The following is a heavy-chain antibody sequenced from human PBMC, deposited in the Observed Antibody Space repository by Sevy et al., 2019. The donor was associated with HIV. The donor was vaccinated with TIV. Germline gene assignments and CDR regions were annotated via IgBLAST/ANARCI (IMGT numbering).Heavy chain of an antibody. D-gene: IGHD5-18*01. Sequence: GGSLRLSCATSGFIFSNYAMHWIRQAPGKGLEWVAVIWYDGTDKYYADSVQGRFTISRDNSKNTLYLQMNSLRAEDTAVYYCARDGDTAVGYYFDYWGQGTLVTVSS. J-gene: IGHJ4*02. CDR3: ARDGDTAVGYYFDY. CDR2: IWYDGTDK. CDR1: GFIFSNYA. V-gene: IGHV3-33*01.